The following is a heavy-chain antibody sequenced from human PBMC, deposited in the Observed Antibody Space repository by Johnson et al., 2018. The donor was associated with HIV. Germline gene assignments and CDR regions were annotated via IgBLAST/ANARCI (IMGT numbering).Heavy chain of an antibody. Sequence: EVQLVESGGGVVQPGRSLRLSCAASGFTFSSYAMHWVRQAPGKGLEWVSYISSSGSTIYYADSVKGRFTISRDNSKNTLYLQMNSLRAEDTAVYYCARDVTKDAFDIWGQGTMVTVSS. D-gene: IGHD4-17*01. CDR2: ISSSGSTI. J-gene: IGHJ3*02. CDR1: GFTFSSYA. CDR3: ARDVTKDAFDI. V-gene: IGHV3-48*01.